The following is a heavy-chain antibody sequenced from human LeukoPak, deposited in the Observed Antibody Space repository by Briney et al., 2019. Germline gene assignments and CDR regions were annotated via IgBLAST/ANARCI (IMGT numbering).Heavy chain of an antibody. CDR1: GGSISSSSYY. V-gene: IGHV4-39*01. Sequence: SETLSLTCTVFGGSISSSSYYWGWIRQPPGKGLEWIGSVYYSGSTYYNPSLKSRVTISVDTSKNQFSLKLSSVTAADTAVYYCARRLKAREGPTLYYYGTDVWGQGTTVTVSS. CDR2: VYYSGST. CDR3: ARRLKAREGPTLYYYGTDV. J-gene: IGHJ6*02. D-gene: IGHD1-26*01.